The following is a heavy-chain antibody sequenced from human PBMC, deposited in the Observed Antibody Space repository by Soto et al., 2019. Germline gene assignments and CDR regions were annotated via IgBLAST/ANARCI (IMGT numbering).Heavy chain of an antibody. CDR3: ERRYSSCDYYYYYGMDV. D-gene: IGHD5-18*01. J-gene: IGHJ6*02. Sequence: AAVKLSCKAYGYTFTSYGISWLRQAPGQGREWMGWISAYNGNTSYTQKLQCRVTMTTDTTTNTDYTEQRRMRSDETAVYYCERRYSSCDYYYYYGMDVWGQGTTVTVSS. CDR2: ISAYNGNT. V-gene: IGHV1-18*01. CDR1: GYTFTSYG.